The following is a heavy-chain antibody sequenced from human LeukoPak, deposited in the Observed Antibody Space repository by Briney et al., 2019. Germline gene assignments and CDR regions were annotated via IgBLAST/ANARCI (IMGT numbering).Heavy chain of an antibody. CDR3: ARDVGATTLGSYYYYYMDV. CDR1: GGSISSGSYY. CDR2: IYTSGST. J-gene: IGHJ6*03. D-gene: IGHD1-26*01. Sequence: TLSLTCTVSGGSISSGSYYWSWIRQPAGKGLEGIGRIYTSGSTNYNPSLKSRVTISVDTSKNPFSLKLSSVTAADTAVYYCARDVGATTLGSYYYYYMDVWGKGTTVTVSS. V-gene: IGHV4-61*02.